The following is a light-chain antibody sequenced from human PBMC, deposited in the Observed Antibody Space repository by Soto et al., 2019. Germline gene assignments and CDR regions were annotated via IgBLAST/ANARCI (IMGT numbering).Light chain of an antibody. CDR2: LEGSGSY. J-gene: IGLJ2*01. CDR3: ETWDSNTRV. CDR1: SGHSSYI. V-gene: IGLV4-60*02. Sequence: QSVLTQSSSASASLGSSVKLTCTLSSGHSSYIIAWHHQQPGKAPRYLMKLEGSGSYNKGSGVPDRFSGSSSGADRYLTISNLQFEDEANYYCETWDSNTRVFGGGTKAHRP.